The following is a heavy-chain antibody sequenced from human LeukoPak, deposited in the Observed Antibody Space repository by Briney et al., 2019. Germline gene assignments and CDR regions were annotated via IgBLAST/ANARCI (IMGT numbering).Heavy chain of an antibody. CDR1: GYTLTELS. J-gene: IGHJ5*02. CDR2: FDPADGET. Sequence: ASVKVSCKVSGYTLTELSMHWVRQAPGKGLEWMGGFDPADGETIYAQKFQGRVTMTEDTSTDTAYMELSSLRSEDTAVYYCATVPSLRLGELSFRFDPWGQGTLVTVSS. CDR3: ATVPSLRLGELSFRFDP. V-gene: IGHV1-24*01. D-gene: IGHD3-16*02.